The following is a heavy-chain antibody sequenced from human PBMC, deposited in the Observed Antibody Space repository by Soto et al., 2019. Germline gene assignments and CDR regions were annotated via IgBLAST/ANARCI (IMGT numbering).Heavy chain of an antibody. J-gene: IGHJ4*02. CDR3: ARLLPPGGIWFGELSTVHADY. D-gene: IGHD3-10*01. CDR2: IDPSDSYT. CDR1: GYSFTIYC. V-gene: IGHV5-10-1*01. Sequence: GESLKISGDGSGYSFTIYCISLVLQMPGKGLEWVGRIDPSDSYTNYSPSFQGHVTISADKSISTAYLQWSSLKASDTAMYYCARLLPPGGIWFGELSTVHADYWGQGTLVTVSS.